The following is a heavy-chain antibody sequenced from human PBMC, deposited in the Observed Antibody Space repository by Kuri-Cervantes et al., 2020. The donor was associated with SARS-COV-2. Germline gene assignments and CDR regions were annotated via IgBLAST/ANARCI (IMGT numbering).Heavy chain of an antibody. Sequence: GGSLRLSCAASGFTFSSYAMSWVRQAPGKGLEWVSVIYSGGSTYYADSVKGRFTISRDNSKNTLYLQMYSLRAEDTAVYYCAIAAAEFFDYWGQGTLVTVSS. CDR3: AIAAAEFFDY. CDR2: IYSGGST. D-gene: IGHD6-13*01. J-gene: IGHJ4*02. V-gene: IGHV3-53*01. CDR1: GFTFSSYA.